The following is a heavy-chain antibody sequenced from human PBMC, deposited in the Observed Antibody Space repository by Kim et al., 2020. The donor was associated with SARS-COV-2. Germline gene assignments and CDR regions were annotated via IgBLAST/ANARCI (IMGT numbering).Heavy chain of an antibody. CDR1: GFTFSSYG. CDR2: IWYDGSNK. V-gene: IGHV3-33*01. Sequence: GGSLRLSCAASGFTFSSYGMHWVRQAPGKGLEWVAVIWYDGSNKYYADSVKGRFTISRDNSKNTLYLQMNSLRAEDTAVYYCSSSRPGIRYYYYGMDVWGQGTTVTVSS. CDR3: SSSRPGIRYYYYGMDV. D-gene: IGHD6-13*01. J-gene: IGHJ6*02.